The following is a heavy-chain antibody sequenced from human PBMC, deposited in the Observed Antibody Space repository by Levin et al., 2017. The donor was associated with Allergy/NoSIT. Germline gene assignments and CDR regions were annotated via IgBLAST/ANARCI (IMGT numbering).Heavy chain of an antibody. CDR3: ARGGRYYDILTGYYTDDAFDI. V-gene: IGHV3-64*02. Sequence: GGSLRLSCAASGFTFSSYAMHWVRQAPGKGLEYVSAISSNGGSTYYADSVKGRFTISRDNSKNTLYLQMGSLRAEDMAVYYCARGGRYYDILTGYYTDDAFDIWGQGTMVTVSS. CDR2: ISSNGGST. CDR1: GFTFSSYA. D-gene: IGHD3-9*01. J-gene: IGHJ3*02.